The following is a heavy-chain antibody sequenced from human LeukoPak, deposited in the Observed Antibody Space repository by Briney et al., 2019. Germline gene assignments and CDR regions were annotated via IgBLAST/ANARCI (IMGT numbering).Heavy chain of an antibody. J-gene: IGHJ4*02. CDR2: ISWNSGSI. D-gene: IGHD1-26*01. CDR3: AKTTYSGSYGGYYFHY. V-gene: IGHV3-9*01. Sequence: GGSLRLSCAASGFTFDDYAMHSARQAPGNGLEWVSGISWNSGSIGYADSVKGRFTISRDNAKNSLYLQMNSLRAEDTALYYCAKTTYSGSYGGYYFHYWGQGTLVTVSS. CDR1: GFTFDDYA.